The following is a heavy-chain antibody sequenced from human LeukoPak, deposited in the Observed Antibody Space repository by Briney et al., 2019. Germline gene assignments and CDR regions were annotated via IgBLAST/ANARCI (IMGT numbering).Heavy chain of an antibody. CDR3: ARALERRNDAFDI. V-gene: IGHV3-21*01. Sequence: GGSLRLSCAASGFTFSSYSMNWVRQAPGKGLEWVSSISSSSSYIYYADSVKGRFTISRDNAKNSLYLQMNSLRAEDTAVYYCARALERRNDAFDIWGLGTMVTVSS. J-gene: IGHJ3*02. CDR1: GFTFSSYS. D-gene: IGHD1-1*01. CDR2: ISSSSSYI.